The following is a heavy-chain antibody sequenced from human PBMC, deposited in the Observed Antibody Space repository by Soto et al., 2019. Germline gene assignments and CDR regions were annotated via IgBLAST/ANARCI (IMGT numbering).Heavy chain of an antibody. J-gene: IGHJ3*02. D-gene: IGHD2-2*01. CDR2: ISSSSSTI. CDR3: AREGGYCSSTSCYAAFDI. CDR1: GFTFSSYS. V-gene: IGHV3-48*02. Sequence: GGSLRLSCAASGFTFSSYSMNWVRQAPGKGLEWVSYISSSSSTIYYADSVKGRFTISRDNAKNSLYLQMNSLRDEDTAVYYCAREGGYCSSTSCYAAFDIWGQGTMVTVSS.